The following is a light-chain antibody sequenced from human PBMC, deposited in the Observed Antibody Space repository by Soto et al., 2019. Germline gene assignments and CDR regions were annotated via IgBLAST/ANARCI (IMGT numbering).Light chain of an antibody. Sequence: ENVLTQSPGTLSLSPGERATLSCRASQTVSSYLTWYQQRPGQAPRLLIYGASKRATGIPDRFSGSGSGTNFPLTISRLEPEDFALYYCQQYGTSPIPFGQGTRLEI. J-gene: IGKJ5*01. CDR2: GAS. V-gene: IGKV3-20*01. CDR3: QQYGTSPIP. CDR1: QTVSSY.